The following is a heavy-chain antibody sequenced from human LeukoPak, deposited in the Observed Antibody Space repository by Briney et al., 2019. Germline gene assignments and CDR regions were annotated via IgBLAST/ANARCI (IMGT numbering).Heavy chain of an antibody. Sequence: GGSLRLSCAASGFTFSSYWMHWVRQVPGKGLVWVSHINSDGSSTSYADSVKGRITISRDNAKNTLYLQMKSLRAKDTAVYYCARDRRYGSDYWGQGILVTVSS. CDR2: INSDGSST. V-gene: IGHV3-74*01. CDR3: ARDRRYGSDY. D-gene: IGHD3-16*01. CDR1: GFTFSSYW. J-gene: IGHJ4*02.